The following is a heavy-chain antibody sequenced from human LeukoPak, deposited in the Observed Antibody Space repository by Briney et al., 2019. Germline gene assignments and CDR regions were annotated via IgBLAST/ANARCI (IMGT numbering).Heavy chain of an antibody. CDR1: GFTFSSYG. Sequence: GGSLRLSCAASGFTFSSYGMHWVRQAPGKGLEWVALISYDGINPYYADSVKGRFTFSRDNSKNTLYLQMNSLRAEDTAVYYCARVGFDYDAFDIWGQGTMVTVSS. D-gene: IGHD3-9*01. CDR3: ARVGFDYDAFDI. CDR2: ISYDGINP. V-gene: IGHV3-30*19. J-gene: IGHJ3*02.